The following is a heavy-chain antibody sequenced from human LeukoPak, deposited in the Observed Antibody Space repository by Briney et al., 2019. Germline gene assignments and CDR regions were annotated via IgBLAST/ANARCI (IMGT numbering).Heavy chain of an antibody. Sequence: GASVKVSCKASGYTFTGYYMHWVRQAPGQGLEWMGWINPNSGGTNYAQKFQGRVTMTRDTSISTAYMELSRLRSDDTAVYYCAKDQRQRYYYYGMDVWGKGTTVTVSS. CDR3: AKDQRQRYYYYGMDV. D-gene: IGHD6-25*01. CDR2: INPNSGGT. CDR1: GYTFTGYY. J-gene: IGHJ6*04. V-gene: IGHV1-2*02.